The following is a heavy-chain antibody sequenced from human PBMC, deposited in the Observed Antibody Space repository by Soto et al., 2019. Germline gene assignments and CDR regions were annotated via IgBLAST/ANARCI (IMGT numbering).Heavy chain of an antibody. CDR1: GYTFRNKG. V-gene: IGHV1-18*01. J-gene: IGHJ4*02. D-gene: IGHD2-15*01. CDR3: ARVADTNPQDY. CDR2: ISVYNGNT. Sequence: QVQLVQSGAEVKKPGASVKVSCKASGYTFRNKGISWVRQAPGQGLEWMGWISVYNGNTNYAQKLQGRVTMTTDTSTRTAYMELRSLRSDDTAVYYCARVADTNPQDYWGQGTLVTVSS.